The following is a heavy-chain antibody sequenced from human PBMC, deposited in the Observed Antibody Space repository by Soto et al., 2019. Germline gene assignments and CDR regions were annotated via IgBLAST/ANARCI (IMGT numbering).Heavy chain of an antibody. CDR3: ANSGGYTSSFDY. CDR1: GFMFDDYA. Sequence: EVQLVESGGGLVQPGRSLRLSCVASGFMFDDYALHWVRQAPGKGLEWVSGISWNSGTIAYADSVKGRFTISRDNARNSLYLQMISLRAEDTALYYCANSGGYTSSFDYWGQGTLVTVSS. D-gene: IGHD2-2*01. J-gene: IGHJ4*02. V-gene: IGHV3-9*01. CDR2: ISWNSGTI.